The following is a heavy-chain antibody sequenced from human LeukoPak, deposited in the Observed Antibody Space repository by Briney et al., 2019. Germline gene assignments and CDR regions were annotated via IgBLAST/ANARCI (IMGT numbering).Heavy chain of an antibody. CDR1: GFTFSSYA. CDR2: ISYDGSNK. J-gene: IGHJ4*02. V-gene: IGHV3-30-3*01. D-gene: IGHD1-26*01. CDR3: ARDLAAREYSGNYYPDY. Sequence: GRSLRLSCAASGFTFSSYAMHWVRQAPGKGLEGVAVISYDGSNKYYADSVKGRFTISRDNSKNTLYLQMNSLRAEDTAVYYCARDLAAREYSGNYYPDYWGQGTLVTVSS.